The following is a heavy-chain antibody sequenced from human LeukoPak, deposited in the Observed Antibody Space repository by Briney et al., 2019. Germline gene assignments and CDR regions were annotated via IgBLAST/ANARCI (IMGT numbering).Heavy chain of an antibody. CDR3: ARVATMVRVPLDALDI. CDR1: GFTFSGCE. J-gene: IGHJ3*02. V-gene: IGHV3-48*03. CDR2: ISRSGNTI. Sequence: PGGSLRLSCAISGFTFSGCELTWVRQAPGKGLEWISYISRSGNTIYCADSVKGRFTTSRDNAKNSLYLQMNSLRVEDTAVYYCARVATMVRVPLDALDIWGQGTMVSVSS. D-gene: IGHD3-10*01.